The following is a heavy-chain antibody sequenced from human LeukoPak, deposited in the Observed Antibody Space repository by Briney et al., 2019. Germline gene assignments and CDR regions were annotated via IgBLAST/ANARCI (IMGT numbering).Heavy chain of an antibody. CDR2: ISSSSSYI. Sequence: GGSLRLSCAASGFTFSSYSMNWVRQAPGKGLEGVSSISSSSSYIYYADSVKGRFTISRDNAKNSLYLQMNSLRAEDTAVYYCARDSHIRHYYYYMDVWGKGTTVTISS. D-gene: IGHD2-21*01. J-gene: IGHJ6*03. CDR3: ARDSHIRHYYYYMDV. V-gene: IGHV3-21*01. CDR1: GFTFSSYS.